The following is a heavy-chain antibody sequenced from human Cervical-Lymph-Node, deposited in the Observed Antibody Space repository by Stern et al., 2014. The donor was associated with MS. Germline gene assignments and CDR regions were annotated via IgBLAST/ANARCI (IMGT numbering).Heavy chain of an antibody. CDR1: GYTFTGYY. V-gene: IGHV1-2*06. CDR2: INPKNGGT. CDR3: SRSPFPGSHYDGDWFDP. J-gene: IGHJ5*02. Sequence: VQLVESGAEVKRPGASVKVSCKASGYTFTGYYVHWVRQAPGQGLEWMGRINPKNGGTDYARGFRGRVTVTSDTSINTAYMQLGGLTSADTAVYYCSRSPFPGSHYDGDWFDPWGQGTLVIVS. D-gene: IGHD3-16*01.